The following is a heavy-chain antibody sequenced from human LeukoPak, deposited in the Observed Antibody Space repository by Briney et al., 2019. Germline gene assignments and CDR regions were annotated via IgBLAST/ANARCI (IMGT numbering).Heavy chain of an antibody. J-gene: IGHJ4*02. CDR1: GFTFSSYA. CDR3: AKARGICSSTSCYKGVFDY. Sequence: GGSLRLSCAASGFTFSSYAMSWVHQAPGKGLEWVSAISGSGGSTYYADSVKGRFTISRDNSKNTLYLQMNSLRAGDTAVYYCAKARGICSSTSCYKGVFDYWGQGTLVTVSS. CDR2: ISGSGGST. D-gene: IGHD2-2*02. V-gene: IGHV3-23*01.